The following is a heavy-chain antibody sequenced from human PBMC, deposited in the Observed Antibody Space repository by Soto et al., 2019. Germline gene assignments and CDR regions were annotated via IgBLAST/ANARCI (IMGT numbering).Heavy chain of an antibody. Sequence: ASVKVSCKASGYTFTSYHISWVRQAPGQGLEWMGWISAYNGNTDYAQKLQGRVTLTTDTSTSTAYMELRSLRSDDTAVYYCARGSYGYYSYYGMDGWGQGTTVTVSS. D-gene: IGHD1-26*01. CDR1: GYTFTSYH. CDR3: ARGSYGYYSYYGMDG. CDR2: ISAYNGNT. J-gene: IGHJ6*02. V-gene: IGHV1-18*01.